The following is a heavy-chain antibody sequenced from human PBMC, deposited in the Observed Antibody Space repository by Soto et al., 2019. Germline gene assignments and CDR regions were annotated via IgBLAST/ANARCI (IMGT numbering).Heavy chain of an antibody. J-gene: IGHJ6*02. CDR3: ATTEMGNYYHGLEV. D-gene: IGHD7-27*01. Sequence: VQLVQSGAEVKTPGSSVKVSCKASGGTFSRYAITWVRQAPGQGLEWMGGIIPLFGTANYAQKFQGRVTITADESTSTAYMELSSLISEDTAVFYCATTEMGNYYHGLEVWGQGTTVTVSS. CDR1: GGTFSRYA. V-gene: IGHV1-69*12. CDR2: IIPLFGTA.